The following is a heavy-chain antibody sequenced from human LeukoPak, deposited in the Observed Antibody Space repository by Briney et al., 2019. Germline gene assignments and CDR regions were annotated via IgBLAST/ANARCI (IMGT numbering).Heavy chain of an antibody. Sequence: PGGSLRLSCAASGFTFSSYAMSWVRQAPGKGLEWVSAISGSGGSTYYADSVKGRFTISRDNSKNTLYLQMNSLRAEDTAVYYCAKSYYDFWSGSDYYYYMDVWGKGTTVTVSS. V-gene: IGHV3-23*01. CDR1: GFTFSSYA. D-gene: IGHD3-3*01. CDR2: ISGSGGST. J-gene: IGHJ6*03. CDR3: AKSYYDFWSGSDYYYYMDV.